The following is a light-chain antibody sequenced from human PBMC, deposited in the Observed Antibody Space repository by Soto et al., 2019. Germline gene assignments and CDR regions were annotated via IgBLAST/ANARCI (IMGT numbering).Light chain of an antibody. CDR1: QGSSSW. Sequence: IPMTQSPFSVSASVGDRVTITCRASQGSSSWLAWYQQKPRKAPKLLIYAASRWQSGVPSRFSGSRSGTDDTLHISSLQPEDFAAYYRQQANSFPYTFGQGTKLEIK. CDR3: QQANSFPYT. V-gene: IGKV1-12*01. CDR2: AAS. J-gene: IGKJ2*01.